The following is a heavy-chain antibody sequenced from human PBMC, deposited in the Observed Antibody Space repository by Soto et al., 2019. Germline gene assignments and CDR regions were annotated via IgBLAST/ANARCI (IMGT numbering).Heavy chain of an antibody. J-gene: IGHJ6*03. CDR3: ARGRRDYYYHYYMDV. CDR2: INHSGST. CDR1: GGSFSGYY. V-gene: IGHV4-34*01. Sequence: PSETLSLTCAVYGGSFSGYYWSWIRQPPGKGLEWIGEINHSGSTNYNPSLKSRVTISVDTSKNQFSLKLSSVTAADTAVYYCARGRRDYYYHYYMDVRGKGSTVTVSS.